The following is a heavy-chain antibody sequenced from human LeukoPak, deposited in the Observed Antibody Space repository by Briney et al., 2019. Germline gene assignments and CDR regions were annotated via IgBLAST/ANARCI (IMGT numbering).Heavy chain of an antibody. CDR2: IIPSLNRA. Sequence: ASAKVSCKSSGGPFDNYAINWVGQAPGQGLEWMGRIIPSLNRANYAQIRVTITADKSTATAYMELSGLRYEDTAVYYCARRTDRVDDAFDVWGQGTMVTVSS. J-gene: IGHJ3*01. CDR1: GGPFDNYA. V-gene: IGHV1-69*04. D-gene: IGHD3/OR15-3a*01. CDR3: ARRTDRVDDAFDV.